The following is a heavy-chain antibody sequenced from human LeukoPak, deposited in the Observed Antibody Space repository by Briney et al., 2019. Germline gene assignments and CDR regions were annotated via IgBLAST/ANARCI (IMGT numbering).Heavy chain of an antibody. CDR3: ARVLYYYDSSGYYTLPNWFDP. J-gene: IGHJ5*02. Sequence: SETLSLTCTVSGGSISSYYWSWIRQPPGKGLEWIGYIYYSGSTNHNPSLKSRVTISVDTSKNQFSLKLSSVTAADTAVYYCARVLYYYDSSGYYTLPNWFDPWGQGTLVTVSS. CDR1: GGSISSYY. V-gene: IGHV4-59*01. CDR2: IYYSGST. D-gene: IGHD3-22*01.